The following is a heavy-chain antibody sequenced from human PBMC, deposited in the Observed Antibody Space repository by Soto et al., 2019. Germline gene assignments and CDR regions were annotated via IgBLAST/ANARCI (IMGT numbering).Heavy chain of an antibody. Sequence: QVQLQESGPGLVKPSETLSLTCTVSGFSVSGGSYYWNWIRQPPGKGRERIGYIYYSGSSNYNPSLKMRVAISIDTSKNQCSLKLSSVTAAYTAVSYWARDVDFGEEDVWGQGTTVTVAS. CDR1: GFSVSGGSYY. CDR2: IYYSGSS. D-gene: IGHD4-17*01. J-gene: IGHJ6*02. V-gene: IGHV4-61*01. CDR3: ARDVDFGEEDV.